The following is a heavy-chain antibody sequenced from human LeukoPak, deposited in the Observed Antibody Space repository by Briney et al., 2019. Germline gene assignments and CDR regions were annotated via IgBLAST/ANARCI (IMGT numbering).Heavy chain of an antibody. CDR2: IYYTGST. D-gene: IGHD2-21*01. CDR1: RGSVNSTIYY. V-gene: IGHV4-39*01. CDR3: ACHTPPNSAYFDYYYGMDV. J-gene: IGHJ6*02. Sequence: SETLSLTCTVARGSVNSTIYYWGWIRQPPGKGLEWIGSIYYTGSTYYSPSLKSRVAMSVDTSKNQFSLRLSSVSAADTAVYYCACHTPPNSAYFDYYYGMDVWGQGTTVTVSS.